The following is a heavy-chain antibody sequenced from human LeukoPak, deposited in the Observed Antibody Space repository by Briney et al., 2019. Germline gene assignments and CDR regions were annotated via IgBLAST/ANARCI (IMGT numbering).Heavy chain of an antibody. Sequence: SETLSLTCSVSGDSISRSNYYWGWIRQPPGKGLEWIGSIHYTGNTYHNPSLKSRVTMSVDTSKNQFSLKMNSMTATDTAVYYCARRDRYSSGQFDHWGQGTLVTVSS. V-gene: IGHV4-39*01. CDR1: GDSISRSNYY. J-gene: IGHJ4*02. CDR2: IHYTGNT. CDR3: ARRDRYSSGQFDH. D-gene: IGHD5-18*01.